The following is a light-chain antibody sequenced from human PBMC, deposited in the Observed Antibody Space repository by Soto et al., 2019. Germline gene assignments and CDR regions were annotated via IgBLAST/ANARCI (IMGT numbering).Light chain of an antibody. CDR3: QQSYSTPSIT. CDR2: AAS. J-gene: IGKJ5*01. CDR1: QSISSY. V-gene: IGKV1-39*01. Sequence: DIPMTQSPSSLSASVGDRVTITCRASQSISSYLNWYQQKPGKAPKLLIYAASSLQSGVPSRFSGSGSGTDFALTISSLQPEYFATYYCQQSYSTPSITFGQGTRLEIK.